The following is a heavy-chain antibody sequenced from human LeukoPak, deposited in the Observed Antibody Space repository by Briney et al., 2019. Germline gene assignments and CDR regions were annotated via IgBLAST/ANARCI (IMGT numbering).Heavy chain of an antibody. V-gene: IGHV4-34*01. CDR3: ARRRPSSSIDY. Sequence: PSETLSLTCAVYGGSFSGYYWSWIRQPPGKGLEWIGEINHSGSTNYNPSLKSRVTISVDTSKNQFSLKLSSVTAADTAVYYCARRRPSSSIDYWGQGTLVTVSS. CDR1: GGSFSGYY. J-gene: IGHJ4*02. D-gene: IGHD6-13*01. CDR2: INHSGST.